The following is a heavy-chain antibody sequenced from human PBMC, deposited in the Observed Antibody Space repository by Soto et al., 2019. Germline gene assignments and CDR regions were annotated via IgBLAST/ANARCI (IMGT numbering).Heavy chain of an antibody. J-gene: IGHJ5*02. CDR3: VRDGTKTLRDWFDP. D-gene: IGHD1-1*01. Sequence: SETLSLTCTVSGASISGFYWSWIRKSAGKGLEWIGRIYATGTTDYNPSLKSRVMMSVDTSRKQFSLKLRSVTAADTAVYYCVRDGTKTLRDWFDPWGQGISVTVSS. CDR1: GASISGFY. CDR2: IYATGTT. V-gene: IGHV4-4*07.